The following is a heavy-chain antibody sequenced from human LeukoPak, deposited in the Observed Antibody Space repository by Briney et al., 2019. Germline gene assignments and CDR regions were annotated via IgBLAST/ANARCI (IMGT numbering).Heavy chain of an antibody. D-gene: IGHD5-12*01. CDR1: GYTLTELS. CDR3: ARHRPTGWLRFDWFDP. CDR2: FDPEDGET. J-gene: IGHJ5*02. Sequence: ASVKVSCKVSGYTLTELSMHWVRQAPGKGLEWMGGFDPEDGETIYAQKFQGRVTMTEDTSTDTAYMELSSLRSEDTAVYYCARHRPTGWLRFDWFDPWGQGTLVTVSS. V-gene: IGHV1-24*01.